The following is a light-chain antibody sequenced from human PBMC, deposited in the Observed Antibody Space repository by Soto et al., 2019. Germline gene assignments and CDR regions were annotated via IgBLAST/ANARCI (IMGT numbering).Light chain of an antibody. CDR3: QQRSSWPRT. J-gene: IGKJ1*01. CDR1: QSVSRY. Sequence: EIVLTQSPATRSLSPGERATLSCRASQSVSRYLAWYQHKPGQAPRLLIYEASNRATGIPARFSGSGSGTYFTLTISSLEPEDFTVYYCQQRSSWPRTFGQGTKVEIK. CDR2: EAS. V-gene: IGKV3-11*01.